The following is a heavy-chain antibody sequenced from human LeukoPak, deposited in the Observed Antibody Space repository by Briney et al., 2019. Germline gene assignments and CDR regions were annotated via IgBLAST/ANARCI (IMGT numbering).Heavy chain of an antibody. Sequence: GGALEISLNSAGNRINNYWIVRVRLLPAKGLEFMGIVHESDSDVIYSPSFHGQVTISGDKSTNTAHLQWSSLKASDTVIYFCARLGSYGNEGDEGDCKPRGTVYFDAWGQGTPVTAAS. CDR2: VHESDSDV. CDR1: GNRINNYW. V-gene: IGHV5-51*01. J-gene: IGHJ5*02. D-gene: IGHD2-21*02. CDR3: ARLGSYGNEGDEGDCKPRGTVYFDA.